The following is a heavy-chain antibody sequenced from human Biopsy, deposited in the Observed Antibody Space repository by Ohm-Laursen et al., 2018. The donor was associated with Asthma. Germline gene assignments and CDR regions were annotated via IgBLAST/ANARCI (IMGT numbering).Heavy chain of an antibody. J-gene: IGHJ4*02. D-gene: IGHD3-22*01. CDR2: IIPIFGTA. V-gene: IGHV1-69*13. CDR1: GDSFSNYA. CDR3: ARLNYYDSSGKYLDS. Sequence: SVKVSCKASGDSFSNYAISWVRQAPGQGLEWMGGIIPIFGTANYAQKFQGRVTITADESTSTAYVELSSLRSEDTAVYYCARLNYYDSSGKYLDSWGQGTLVTVSS.